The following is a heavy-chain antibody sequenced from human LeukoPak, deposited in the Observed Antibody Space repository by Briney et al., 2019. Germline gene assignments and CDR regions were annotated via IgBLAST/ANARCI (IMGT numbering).Heavy chain of an antibody. D-gene: IGHD6-19*01. Sequence: GASVKVSCKASGYTFTSYYMHWARQAPGQGLEWMGIINPSGGSTSYAQKFQGRVTMTRDTSTSTVYMELSSLRSEDTAVYYCARGGGQYSSGWAPHDYWGQGTLVTVSS. CDR3: ARGGGQYSSGWAPHDY. V-gene: IGHV1-46*01. J-gene: IGHJ4*02. CDR1: GYTFTSYY. CDR2: INPSGGST.